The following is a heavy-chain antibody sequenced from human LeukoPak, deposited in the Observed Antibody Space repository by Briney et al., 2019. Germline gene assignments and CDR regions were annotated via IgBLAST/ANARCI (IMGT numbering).Heavy chain of an antibody. V-gene: IGHV3-30*03. D-gene: IGHD3-10*01. Sequence: PGGSLRLSCAASGFTFSNAWMSWVRQAPGKGLEWVAVISYDGSNKYYADSVKGRFTISRDNSKNTLYLQMNSLRAEDTAVYYCAREIITMVRGVIQDNYYYYYYMDVWGKGTTVTVSS. CDR2: ISYDGSNK. J-gene: IGHJ6*03. CDR1: GFTFSNAW. CDR3: AREIITMVRGVIQDNYYYYYYMDV.